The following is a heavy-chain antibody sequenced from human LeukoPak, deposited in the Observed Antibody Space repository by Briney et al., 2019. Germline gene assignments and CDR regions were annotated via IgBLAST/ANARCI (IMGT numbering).Heavy chain of an antibody. D-gene: IGHD3-22*01. Sequence: GGSLRLSCVGSGFTFDDYTMHWVRQPPGKGLEWVSLIGWDGGITYYADSVKGRFTISRDNSKNSLYLQMNNPRTEDTALYYCAKGKYYDNSGYYAFDYWGQGTLVTVSS. CDR3: AKGKYYDNSGYYAFDY. CDR1: GFTFDDYT. J-gene: IGHJ4*02. V-gene: IGHV3-43*01. CDR2: IGWDGGIT.